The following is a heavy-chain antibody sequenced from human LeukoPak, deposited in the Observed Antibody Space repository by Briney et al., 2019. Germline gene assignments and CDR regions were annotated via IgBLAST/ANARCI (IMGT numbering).Heavy chain of an antibody. CDR1: GGSFSGYY. J-gene: IGHJ4*02. CDR2: VNHSGST. CDR3: ARFVVVTAIFGFDY. D-gene: IGHD2-21*02. Sequence: SETLSLTCAVYGGSFSGYYWSWIRQPPGKGLEWIGEVNHSGSTNYNPSLKSRVTISVDTSKNQFSLKLSSVTAADTAVYYCARFVVVTAIFGFDYWGQGTLVTVSS. V-gene: IGHV4-34*01.